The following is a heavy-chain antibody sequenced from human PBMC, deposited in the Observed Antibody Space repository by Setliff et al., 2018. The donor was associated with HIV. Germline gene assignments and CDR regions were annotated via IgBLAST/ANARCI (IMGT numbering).Heavy chain of an antibody. Sequence: GASVKVSCKASGYTFTNFGITWVRQAPGQGLEWMGWISAYTRNTGYAQKFQGRVTITRNTSTSTAYMELSSLRSEDTAVYFCARVMLAGYSSGPNGYWGQGTLVTVSS. CDR1: GYTFTNFG. J-gene: IGHJ4*02. CDR3: ARVMLAGYSSGPNGY. V-gene: IGHV1-8*03. D-gene: IGHD6-19*01. CDR2: ISAYTRNT.